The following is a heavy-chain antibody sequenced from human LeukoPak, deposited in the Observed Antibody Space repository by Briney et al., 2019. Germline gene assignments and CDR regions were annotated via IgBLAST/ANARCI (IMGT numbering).Heavy chain of an antibody. CDR2: ISAHYGNT. Sequence: GALVKVSCKASGYIFTRYGISWVRQAPGQGLEWMGWISAHYGNTNYAQKFQGRLTMTTDTSTNTAYMELRSLRPDDTAVYYCARDFFHGHCSGLSCFLLDYWGQGSLVTVSS. D-gene: IGHD2-15*01. CDR3: ARDFFHGHCSGLSCFLLDY. J-gene: IGHJ4*02. CDR1: GYIFTRYG. V-gene: IGHV1-18*01.